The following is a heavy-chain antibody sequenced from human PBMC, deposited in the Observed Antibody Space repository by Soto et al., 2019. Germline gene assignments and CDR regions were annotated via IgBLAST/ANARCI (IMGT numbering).Heavy chain of an antibody. CDR1: GYSFTTHG. V-gene: IGHV1-18*04. CDR2: ISAYNGDT. CDR3: ARDPPFSGILRGTPLMDV. J-gene: IGHJ6*02. Sequence: ASVKVSFKASGYSFTTHGISWVRRAPGHGLEWMGWISAYNGDTHYAQRFQGRLTMTTDTSTSTAYMELRSLTSDDTAVYYCARDPPFSGILRGTPLMDVWGQGTTVTVSS. D-gene: IGHD4-17*01.